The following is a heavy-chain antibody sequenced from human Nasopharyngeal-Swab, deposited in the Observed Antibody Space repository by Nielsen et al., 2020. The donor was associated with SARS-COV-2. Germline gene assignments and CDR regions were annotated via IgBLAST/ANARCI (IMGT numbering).Heavy chain of an antibody. Sequence: SETLSLTCAVYGGSFSAYYWSWIRQPQGKGPEWIGEINHSGSTNYNPSLKSRVTISVDTSKNQFSLKLSSVTAADTAVYYCAREIWGIAARRRGYFQHWCQGTLVTVSS. J-gene: IGHJ1*01. CDR1: GGSFSAYY. D-gene: IGHD6-6*01. CDR2: INHSGST. V-gene: IGHV4-34*01. CDR3: AREIWGIAARRRGYFQH.